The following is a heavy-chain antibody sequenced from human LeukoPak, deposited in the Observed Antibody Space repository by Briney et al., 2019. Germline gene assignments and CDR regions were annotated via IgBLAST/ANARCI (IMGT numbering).Heavy chain of an antibody. Sequence: GGSLRLSCAASGFTVSSNYMSWVRQAPGKGLEWVSVIYSGGSTYYADSVKGRFTISGDNSKNTLYLQMNSLRAEDTAVYYCARQHVSYGSGSYPTRDYWGQGTLVTVSS. D-gene: IGHD3-10*01. CDR2: IYSGGST. CDR1: GFTVSSNY. CDR3: ARQHVSYGSGSYPTRDY. V-gene: IGHV3-66*04. J-gene: IGHJ4*02.